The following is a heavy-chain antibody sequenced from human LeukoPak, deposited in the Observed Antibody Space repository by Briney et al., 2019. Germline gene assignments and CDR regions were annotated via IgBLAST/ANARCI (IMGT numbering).Heavy chain of an antibody. J-gene: IGHJ1*01. CDR3: ARREEDFWSGYQKRAEYFQH. CDR2: IYYSGST. D-gene: IGHD3-3*01. CDR1: GGSISSSSYY. V-gene: IGHV4-39*01. Sequence: SETLSLTCTVSGGSISSSSYYWGWIRQPPGKGLEWIGSIYYSGSTYYNPSLKSRVTISVDTSKNQFSLKLSSVTAADTAVYYCARREEDFWSGYQKRAEYFQHWGQGTLVTVSS.